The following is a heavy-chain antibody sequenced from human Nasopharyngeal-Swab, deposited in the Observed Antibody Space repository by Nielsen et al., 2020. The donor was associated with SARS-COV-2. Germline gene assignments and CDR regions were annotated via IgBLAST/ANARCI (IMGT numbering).Heavy chain of an antibody. CDR2: ISWNSGSI. D-gene: IGHD3-22*01. J-gene: IGHJ5*02. CDR3: AKDRDHYYDSSGYPMFDP. V-gene: IGHV3-9*01. Sequence: GGSLRLSCAASGFTFDDYAMHWVRQAPGKGLEWVSGISWNSGSIGYADSVKGRFTISRDNAKNSLYLQMNSLRAGDTALYYCAKDRDHYYDSSGYPMFDPWGQGTLVTVSS. CDR1: GFTFDDYA.